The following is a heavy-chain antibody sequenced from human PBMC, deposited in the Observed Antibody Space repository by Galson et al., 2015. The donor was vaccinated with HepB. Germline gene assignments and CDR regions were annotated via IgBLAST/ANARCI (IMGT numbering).Heavy chain of an antibody. CDR1: GFTFSGYS. J-gene: IGHJ4*02. CDR2: ISSSSSYI. CDR3: AKVPSIVATITPPGDY. Sequence: SLRLSCAASGFTFSGYSMNWVRQAPGKGLEWVSSISSSSSYIYYADSVKGRFTISRDNAKNSLYLQMNSLRAEDTAVYYCAKVPSIVATITPPGDYWGQGTLVTVSS. V-gene: IGHV3-21*01. D-gene: IGHD5-12*01.